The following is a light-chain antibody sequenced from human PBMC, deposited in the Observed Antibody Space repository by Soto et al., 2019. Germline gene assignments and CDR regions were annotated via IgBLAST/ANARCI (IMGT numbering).Light chain of an antibody. Sequence: QSVLTQPPSASGSPGQSVTISCTGTSSDVGGYNYVSWYQQHPGKAPRLIIYEVSKRPSGVPDRFSGSKSGSTASLTVSGLQAEDEADYYCDSYAGSDNHVFGTGTKVTVL. CDR2: EVS. V-gene: IGLV2-8*01. CDR3: DSYAGSDNHV. J-gene: IGLJ1*01. CDR1: SSDVGGYNY.